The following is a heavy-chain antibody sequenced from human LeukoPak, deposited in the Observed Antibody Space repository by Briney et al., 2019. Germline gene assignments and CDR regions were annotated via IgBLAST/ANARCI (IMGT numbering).Heavy chain of an antibody. CDR1: GGTFSSYA. V-gene: IGHV1-69*04. CDR2: IIPILGIA. CDR3: AREGGQQLAIDY. D-gene: IGHD6-13*01. J-gene: IGHJ4*02. Sequence: GSSVKVSCKASGGTFSSYAISWVRQAPGQGLEWMGRIIPILGIANYAQKFQGRVTITADKSTSTAYMELSSLRSEDTAVYYCAREGGQQLAIDYWGQGTLVTVSS.